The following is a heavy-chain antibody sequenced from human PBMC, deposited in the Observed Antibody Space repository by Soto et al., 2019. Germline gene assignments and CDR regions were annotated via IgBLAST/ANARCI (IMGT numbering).Heavy chain of an antibody. CDR1: GGSISSGGYY. J-gene: IGHJ5*02. CDR2: IYYSGST. D-gene: IGHD3-16*02. CDR3: ARVMYYDYVWGSYRYSRFDP. V-gene: IGHV4-31*03. Sequence: TLSLTCTVSGGSISSGGYYWSWIRQHPGKGLEWIGYIYYSGSTYYNPSLKSRVTISVDTSKNQFSLQLSSVTAADSAVYYCARVMYYDYVWGSYRYSRFDPWGQGTLVTVSS.